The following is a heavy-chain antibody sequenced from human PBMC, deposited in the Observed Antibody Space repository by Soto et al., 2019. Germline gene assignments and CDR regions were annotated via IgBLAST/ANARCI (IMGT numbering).Heavy chain of an antibody. CDR1: GGSISSSSYY. CDR2: IYYSGST. Sequence: SETLSLTCTVSGGSISSSSYYWGWIRQPPGKGLEWIGSIYYSGSTYYNPSLKSRVTISVDTSKNQFSLKLSSVTAADTAVYYRARPYGYCIRNSCHGHYAMDVWGQGTTVTVSS. J-gene: IGHJ6*02. CDR3: ARPYGYCIRNSCHGHYAMDV. V-gene: IGHV4-39*01. D-gene: IGHD2-2*01.